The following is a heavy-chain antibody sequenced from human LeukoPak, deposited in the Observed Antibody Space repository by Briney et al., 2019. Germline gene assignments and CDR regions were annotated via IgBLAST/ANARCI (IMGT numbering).Heavy chain of an antibody. CDR2: IYDSGST. CDR1: GGSISSYY. J-gene: IGHJ6*03. CDR3: GSHYHGSGSPGSQPHYYYYMDV. V-gene: IGHV4-59*08. Sequence: SETLSLTCTVSGGSISSYYWSWIRQPPGKGLEWIGYIYDSGSTNYNPSLKGRVTISVDTSKNQFSLKLSSVTAADTAVYYCGSHYHGSGSPGSQPHYYYYMDVWGKGTTVPVSS. D-gene: IGHD3-10*01.